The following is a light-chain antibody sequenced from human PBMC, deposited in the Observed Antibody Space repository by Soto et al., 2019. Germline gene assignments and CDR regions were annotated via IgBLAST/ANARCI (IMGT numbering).Light chain of an antibody. Sequence: EVVMTQSPATLSVSPGERVTLSCRASESVHRNLAWYQQKPGQGPSLLIYYASTRATGVPDRFTGSGWGTEFTLTISSLQSEDFGVYHCQHYSNWPPTFGPGTKVEIK. V-gene: IGKV3-15*01. J-gene: IGKJ3*01. CDR2: YAS. CDR3: QHYSNWPPT. CDR1: ESVHRN.